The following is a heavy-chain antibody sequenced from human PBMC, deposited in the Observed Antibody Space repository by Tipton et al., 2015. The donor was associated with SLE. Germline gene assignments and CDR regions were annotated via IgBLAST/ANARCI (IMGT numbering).Heavy chain of an antibody. J-gene: IGHJ6*03. Sequence: RSLRLSCAASGFTFSSYAMHWVRQAPGKGLEWVAVISYDGSNKYYADSVKGRFTISRDNSKNTLYLQMNSLRAEDTAVYYCARDFWSGYRPWYYYYMDVWGKGTTVTVSS. D-gene: IGHD3-3*01. V-gene: IGHV3-30*04. CDR3: ARDFWSGYRPWYYYYMDV. CDR2: ISYDGSNK. CDR1: GFTFSSYA.